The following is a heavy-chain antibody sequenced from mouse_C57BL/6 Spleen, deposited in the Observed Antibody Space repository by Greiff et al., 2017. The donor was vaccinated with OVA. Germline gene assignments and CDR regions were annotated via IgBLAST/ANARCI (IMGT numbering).Heavy chain of an antibody. Sequence: QVQLQQPGAELVKPGASVKLSCKASGYTFTSYWMQWVKQRPGQGLEWIAEIDPSDSHTNYNQKFKGKATLTVDTSSSTAYMQLSSLTSEDSAVYYCAITTVVATRAMDYWGQGTSVTVSS. CDR3: AITTVVATRAMDY. CDR1: GYTFTSYW. J-gene: IGHJ4*01. D-gene: IGHD1-1*01. CDR2: IDPSDSHT. V-gene: IGHV1-50*01.